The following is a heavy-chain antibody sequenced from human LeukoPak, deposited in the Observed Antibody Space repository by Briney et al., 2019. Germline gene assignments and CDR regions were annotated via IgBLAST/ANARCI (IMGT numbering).Heavy chain of an antibody. Sequence: PGGSLRLSCAASGITFSSYAMSWVRQAPGKGLEWVSAISGSGGSTYYADSVKGRFTISRDNSKNTLYLQMNSLRAEDTAVYYCAKGIYGGKGYFDYWGQGTLVTVSS. J-gene: IGHJ4*02. V-gene: IGHV3-23*01. CDR3: AKGIYGGKGYFDY. D-gene: IGHD4-23*01. CDR1: GITFSSYA. CDR2: ISGSGGST.